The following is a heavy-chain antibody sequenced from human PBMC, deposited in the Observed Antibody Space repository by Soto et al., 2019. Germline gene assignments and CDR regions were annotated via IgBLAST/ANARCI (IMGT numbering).Heavy chain of an antibody. V-gene: IGHV3-30-3*01. J-gene: IGHJ4*02. CDR3: ARDPRYSSGWYPVSYFDY. CDR1: GFTFSSYA. CDR2: ISYDGSNK. D-gene: IGHD6-19*01. Sequence: QPGGSLRLSCAASGFTFSSYAMHWVRQAPGKGLEWVAVISYDGSNKYYADSVKGRFTISRDNSKNTLYLQMNSLRAEDTAVYYCARDPRYSSGWYPVSYFDYWGQGTLVAVSS.